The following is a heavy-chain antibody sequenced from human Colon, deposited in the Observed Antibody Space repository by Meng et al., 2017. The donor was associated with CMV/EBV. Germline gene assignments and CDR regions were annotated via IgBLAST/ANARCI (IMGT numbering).Heavy chain of an antibody. CDR3: ARGGYTGSWLDLDL. V-gene: IGHV1-18*01. CDR1: GNTLSTYV. Sequence: QLVQSKTEVKKPGDSVKVSCKASGNTLSTYVISWVRQAPGQGLEWMGWISANNGNTNYGKKFQGRVTMTTDTSTNTAYMEVSSLVSEDTAVYYCARGGYTGSWLDLDLWGQGTLVTVSS. J-gene: IGHJ5*02. D-gene: IGHD6-13*01. CDR2: ISANNGNT.